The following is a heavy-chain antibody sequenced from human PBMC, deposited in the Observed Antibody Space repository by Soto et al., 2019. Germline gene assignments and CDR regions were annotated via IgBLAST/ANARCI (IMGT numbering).Heavy chain of an antibody. CDR3: ARRQKGVLMVYAIDQECYFDY. CDR2: IYYSGST. V-gene: IGHV4-39*01. D-gene: IGHD2-8*01. J-gene: IGHJ4*02. Sequence: QLQLQESGPGLVKPSETLSLTCTVSGGSISSSSYYWGWIRQPPGKGLEWIGSIYYSGSTYYNPSLKSRVTISVDTSKNQFSLKLSSVTAADTAVYYCARRQKGVLMVYAIDQECYFDYWGQGTLVTVSS. CDR1: GGSISSSSYY.